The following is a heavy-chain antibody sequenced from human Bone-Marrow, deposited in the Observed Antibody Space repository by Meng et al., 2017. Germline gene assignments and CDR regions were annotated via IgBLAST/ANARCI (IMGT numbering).Heavy chain of an antibody. J-gene: IGHJ4*02. CDR3: AIEGGSRRLDY. CDR2: ISYDGSYT. Sequence: GESLKISCAASGSTFSSHAMHWVRQAPGKGLEWVAVISYDGSYTYHADSVKGRFTISRDNSKNTLYLQMNNLRAEDTAVYYCAIEGGSRRLDYWGQGKLVNVSS. CDR1: GSTFSSHA. D-gene: IGHD1-26*01. V-gene: IGHV3-30*04.